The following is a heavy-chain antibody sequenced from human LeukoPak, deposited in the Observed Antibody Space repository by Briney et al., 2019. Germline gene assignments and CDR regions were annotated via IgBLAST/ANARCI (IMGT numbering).Heavy chain of an antibody. D-gene: IGHD3-3*01. CDR2: INPNSGGT. V-gene: IGHV1-2*06. Sequence: ASVKVSFKASGYTFTRYYMHWGRQAPGQGLEWMGRINPNSGGTNYAQKFQGRVTMTRDTSISTACMELSRLRSDDTAVYYCARVSALDWDDYWGQGTLVTVSS. CDR1: GYTFTRYY. CDR3: ARVSALDWDDY. J-gene: IGHJ4*02.